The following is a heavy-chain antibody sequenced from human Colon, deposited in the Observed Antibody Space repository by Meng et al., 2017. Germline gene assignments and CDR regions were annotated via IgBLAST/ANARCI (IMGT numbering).Heavy chain of an antibody. CDR2: IYYSGST. V-gene: IGHV4-39*07. Sequence: SETLPLTCTVSGGSISSRSYYWGWIRQPPGKGLEWMGSIYYSGSTYYNMSLKSRVTISVDTSKDQFFLKLNSVTAADTAVYYCATHLGYCRGGSCRPHWFDPWGQGTLVTVSS. D-gene: IGHD2-15*01. CDR1: GGSISSRSYY. CDR3: ATHLGYCRGGSCRPHWFDP. J-gene: IGHJ5*02.